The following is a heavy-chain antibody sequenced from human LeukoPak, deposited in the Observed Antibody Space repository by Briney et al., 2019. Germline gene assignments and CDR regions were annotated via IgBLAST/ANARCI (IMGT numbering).Heavy chain of an antibody. CDR1: GLAVSSIY. D-gene: IGHD3-22*01. Sequence: GGSLRLSCAASGLAVSSIYMTWVRQAPGKGLEWDSVISSGGNTNYADSVKGRFTISRDNSKNTVFLQMNSLRAEDTAVYYCARDEYYETSGLDYWGQGTLVTVSS. V-gene: IGHV3-53*01. CDR2: ISSGGNT. CDR3: ARDEYYETSGLDY. J-gene: IGHJ4*02.